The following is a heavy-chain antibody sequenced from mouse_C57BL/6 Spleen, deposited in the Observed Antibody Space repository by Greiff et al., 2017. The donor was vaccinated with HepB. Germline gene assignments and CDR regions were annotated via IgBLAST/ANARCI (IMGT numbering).Heavy chain of an antibody. V-gene: IGHV1-52*01. CDR1: GYTFTSYW. D-gene: IGHD2-5*01. Sequence: QVQLQQPGAELVRPGSSVKLSCKASGYTFTSYWMHWVKQRPIQGLEWIGNIDPSDSETHYNQKFKDKATLTVDKSSSTAYMQLSSLTSEDSAVYYGARGTYSNSAWFAYWGQGTLVTVSA. J-gene: IGHJ3*01. CDR2: IDPSDSET. CDR3: ARGTYSNSAWFAY.